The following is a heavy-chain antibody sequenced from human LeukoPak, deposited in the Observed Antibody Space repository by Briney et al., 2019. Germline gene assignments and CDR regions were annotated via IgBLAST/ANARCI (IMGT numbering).Heavy chain of an antibody. V-gene: IGHV3-21*04. D-gene: IGHD2-15*01. J-gene: IGHJ5*02. CDR1: GFTFSSYS. CDR3: ARVLSCTAGSCYWFDP. Sequence: GGSLRLSCAASGFTFSSYSMNWVRQAPGKGLEWVSSISSSSSYIYYADSVKGRFTISRDDSKSTLYLQMNSLRAEDTAVYFCARVLSCTAGSCYWFDPWGQGTLVTVSS. CDR2: ISSSSSYI.